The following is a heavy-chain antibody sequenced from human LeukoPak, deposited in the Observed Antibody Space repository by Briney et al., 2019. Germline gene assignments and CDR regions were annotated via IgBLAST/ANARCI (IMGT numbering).Heavy chain of an antibody. V-gene: IGHV1-2*06. CDR2: INPNSGGT. CDR3: ARDHYGYSSGSGFDC. Sequence: ASVKVSCKASGYTFTGYYMHWVRQVPGQGLEWMGRINPNSGGTNYAQRFQGRVTMTRDTSISTAYMELSRLRSDDTAVYYCARDHYGYSSGSGFDCWGQGILVTVSS. CDR1: GYTFTGYY. J-gene: IGHJ4*02. D-gene: IGHD3-10*01.